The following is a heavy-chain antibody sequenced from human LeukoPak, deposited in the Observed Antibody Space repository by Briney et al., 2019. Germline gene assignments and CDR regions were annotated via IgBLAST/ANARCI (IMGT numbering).Heavy chain of an antibody. CDR2: IYYSGST. D-gene: IGHD3-3*01. V-gene: IGHV4-34*01. CDR3: ARHGGAIFGVVIMQRYFDY. CDR1: GGSFSGYY. Sequence: SETLSLTCAVYGGSFSGYYWSWIRQPPGKGLEWIGSIYYSGSTYYNPSLKSRVTISVDTSKNQFSLKLSSVTAADTAVYYCARHGGAIFGVVIMQRYFDYWGQGTLVTVSS. J-gene: IGHJ4*02.